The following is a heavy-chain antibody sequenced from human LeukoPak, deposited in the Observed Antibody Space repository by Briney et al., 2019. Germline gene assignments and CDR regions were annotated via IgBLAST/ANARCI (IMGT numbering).Heavy chain of an antibody. CDR1: GGSFSGYS. CDR3: AIRSLRSSWDSFDY. J-gene: IGHJ4*02. CDR2: INHSGSP. Sequence: SETLSLTCAVYGGSFSGYSWNWIRQPPGKGLEWIGEINHSGSPTYNPSLKSRVTMSVDTSKNQFSLKLTSVTAADTAVYYCAIRSLRSSWDSFDYWGQGALVTVSS. D-gene: IGHD6-13*01. V-gene: IGHV4-34*01.